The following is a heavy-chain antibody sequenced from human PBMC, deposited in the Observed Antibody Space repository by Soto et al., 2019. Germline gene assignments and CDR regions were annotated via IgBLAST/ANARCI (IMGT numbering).Heavy chain of an antibody. CDR3: ARGGMAVAGPQASASPPIDP. D-gene: IGHD6-19*01. V-gene: IGHV4-34*01. J-gene: IGHJ5*02. CDR2: INHSGST. CDR1: GGSFSGYY. Sequence: QVQLQQWGAGLLKPSETLSLTCAVYGGSFSGYYWSWIRQPPGKGLEWIGEINHSGSTNYNPSLKSRVTISVDTSKNQCSLELSSVTAADTAVYYCARGGMAVAGPQASASPPIDPWGQGTLVTVSS.